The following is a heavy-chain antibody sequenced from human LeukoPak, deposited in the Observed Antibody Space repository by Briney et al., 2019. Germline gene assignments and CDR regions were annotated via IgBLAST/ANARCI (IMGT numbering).Heavy chain of an antibody. J-gene: IGHJ4*02. D-gene: IGHD3-22*01. Sequence: GASVKVSCKASGYTFTGYYMHWVRQAPGQGLEWMGRINPNSGGTNYAQKFQGRVTMTRDTSISTAYMELSRLRSEDTAVYYCARDLVRRYYDSSGYDYWGQGTLVTVSS. CDR1: GYTFTGYY. CDR3: ARDLVRRYYDSSGYDY. V-gene: IGHV1-2*06. CDR2: INPNSGGT.